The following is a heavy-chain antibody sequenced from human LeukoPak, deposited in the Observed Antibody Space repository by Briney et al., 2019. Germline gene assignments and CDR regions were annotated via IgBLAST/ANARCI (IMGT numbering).Heavy chain of an antibody. CDR3: ARPKLYSGSYYPFDY. J-gene: IGHJ4*02. V-gene: IGHV4-59*08. D-gene: IGHD1-26*01. Sequence: SETLSLTCTVSGGSISSYYWSWIRQPPGKGLEWIGYIYYSGSTNYNPSLKSRVTISVDTSKNQFSLKLSSVTAADTAVYYCARPKLYSGSYYPFDYWGQGTLVTVSS. CDR2: IYYSGST. CDR1: GGSISSYY.